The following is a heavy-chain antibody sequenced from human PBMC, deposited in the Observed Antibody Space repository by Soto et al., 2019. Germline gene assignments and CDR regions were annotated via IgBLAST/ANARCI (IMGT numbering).Heavy chain of an antibody. Sequence: SETLSLTCAVSGGSISSGGYSWSWIRQPPGKGLEWIGYMYHSGSTYCNPSLKSRVTISIDRSKNQFSLKLSSVTAADTAVYYCDRVPDYWGQGILVTVSS. CDR1: GGSISSGGYS. V-gene: IGHV4-30-2*01. J-gene: IGHJ4*02. CDR2: MYHSGST. D-gene: IGHD2-2*01. CDR3: DRVPDY.